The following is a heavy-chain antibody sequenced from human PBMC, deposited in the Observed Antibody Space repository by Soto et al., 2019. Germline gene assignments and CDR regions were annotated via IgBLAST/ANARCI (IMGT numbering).Heavy chain of an antibody. V-gene: IGHV4-59*01. D-gene: IGHD3-22*01. CDR2: IYYSGST. Sequence: SETLSLTCTVSGGSISSYYWSWIRQPPGKGLEWIGYIYYSGSTNYNPSLKSRVTISVDTSKNQFSLKLSSVTAADTAVYYCARAYYYDSSRRGWFDPWGQGTLVTVS. CDR3: ARAYYYDSSRRGWFDP. CDR1: GGSISSYY. J-gene: IGHJ5*02.